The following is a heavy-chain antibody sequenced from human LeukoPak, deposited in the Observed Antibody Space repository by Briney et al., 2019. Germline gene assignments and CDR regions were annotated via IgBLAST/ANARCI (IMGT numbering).Heavy chain of an antibody. V-gene: IGHV3-21*01. CDR1: GFTFSSYS. J-gene: IGHJ4*02. CDR2: ISSSSSYI. Sequence: GGSLRLSCAASGFTFSSYSMNWVRQAPGKGLEWASSISSSSSYIYYADSVKGRFTISRDNAKNSLYLQMNSLRAEDTAVYYCARGPYSSSWYVDYWGQGTLVTVSS. D-gene: IGHD6-13*01. CDR3: ARGPYSSSWYVDY.